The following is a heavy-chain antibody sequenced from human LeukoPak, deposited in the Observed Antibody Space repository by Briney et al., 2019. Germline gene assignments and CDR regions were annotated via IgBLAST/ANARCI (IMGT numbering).Heavy chain of an antibody. J-gene: IGHJ5*02. D-gene: IGHD2-2*01. CDR3: ASGPSVVPAALIDNWFDP. CDR2: INPNSGGT. CDR1: GYTFTGYY. Sequence: GASVKVSCKASGYTFTGYYMHWVRQAPGQGLQWMGWINPNSGGTNYAQKFQGRVTMTRDTSISTAYMELSRLRSDDTAVYYCASGPSVVPAALIDNWFDPWGQGTLVTVSS. V-gene: IGHV1-2*02.